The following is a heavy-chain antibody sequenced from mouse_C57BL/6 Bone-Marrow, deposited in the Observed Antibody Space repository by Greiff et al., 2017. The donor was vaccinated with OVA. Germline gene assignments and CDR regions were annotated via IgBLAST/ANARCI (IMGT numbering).Heavy chain of an antibody. CDR1: GYSFTGYF. CDR2: INPYNGDT. D-gene: IGHD2-3*01. Sequence: DVKLVESGPELVKPGDSVKISCKASGYSFTGYFMNWVMQSHGKSLEWIGRINPYNGDTFYNQKFKGKATLTVDKSSSPAHLELRSLTSEDAAVYYCARAGDGYLHYWGQGTTLTVSS. J-gene: IGHJ2*01. V-gene: IGHV1-20*01. CDR3: ARAGDGYLHY.